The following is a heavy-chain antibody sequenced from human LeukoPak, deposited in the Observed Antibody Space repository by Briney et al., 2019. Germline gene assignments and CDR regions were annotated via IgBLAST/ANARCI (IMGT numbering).Heavy chain of an antibody. CDR2: IYYSGST. V-gene: IGHV4-39*01. CDR1: GGSISSSSYY. D-gene: IGHD3-16*01. Sequence: PSETLSPTCTVSGGSISSSSYYWGWIRQPPGKGREWIGSIYYSGSTYYNPSLKSRVTISVDTSKNQFSLKLSSVTAADTAVYYCARGGYYYYYMDVWGKGTTVTVSS. J-gene: IGHJ6*03. CDR3: ARGGYYYYYMDV.